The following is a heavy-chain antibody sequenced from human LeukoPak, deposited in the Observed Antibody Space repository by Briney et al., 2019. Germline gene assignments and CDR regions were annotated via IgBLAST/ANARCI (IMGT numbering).Heavy chain of an antibody. D-gene: IGHD3-22*01. CDR1: GYSISSGYY. V-gene: IGHV4-38-2*02. J-gene: IGHJ4*02. CDR2: IYHSGST. Sequence: SETLSLTCTVSGYSISSGYYWGWIRQPPGKGLEWIGSIYHSGSTYYNPSLKSRVTISVDTSKNQFSLKLSSVTAADTAVYYCARAEYYYDSSGYYYFDYWGQGTLVTVSS. CDR3: ARAEYYYDSSGYYYFDY.